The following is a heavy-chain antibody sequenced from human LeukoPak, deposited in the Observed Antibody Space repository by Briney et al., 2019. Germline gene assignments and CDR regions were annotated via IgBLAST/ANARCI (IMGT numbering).Heavy chain of an antibody. CDR1: GYSVSSGFY. J-gene: IGHJ4*02. D-gene: IGHD3-22*01. CDR2: IYHSGST. CDR3: ARSDSSGYFPFDY. V-gene: IGHV4-38-2*02. Sequence: PSETLSLTCTVSGYSVSSGFYWGWIRLPPGKGLEWVGIIYHSGSTYYNPSLKSRVTISVDTSKNQFSLKLSSVTAADTAVYYCARSDSSGYFPFDYWGQGTLVTVSS.